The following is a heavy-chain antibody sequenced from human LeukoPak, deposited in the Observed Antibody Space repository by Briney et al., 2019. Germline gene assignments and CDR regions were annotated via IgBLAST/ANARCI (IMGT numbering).Heavy chain of an antibody. Sequence: GGSLRLSCAASGFTFSSYDMSWVRQAPGKGLEWVSGITYSSGYTYYADSVKGRFTISRDNSRNTLYLQMDSLRDEDTAVYYCARELVLTEDYGGNSIFDYWGQGTLVTVSS. J-gene: IGHJ4*02. CDR3: ARELVLTEDYGGNSIFDY. CDR2: ITYSSGYT. CDR1: GFTFSSYD. D-gene: IGHD4-23*01. V-gene: IGHV3-23*01.